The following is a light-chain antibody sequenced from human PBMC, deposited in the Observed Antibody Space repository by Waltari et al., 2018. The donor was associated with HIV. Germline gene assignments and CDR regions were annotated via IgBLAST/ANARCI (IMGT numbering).Light chain of an antibody. CDR2: YDV. CDR3: AAWDDSLNALI. Sequence: QSVLTQPPLVSEAPRQPVTISCSGSSSNIGNNAVNWYQQFPGKAPQLLIYYDVLLPSGVSDRFSGSKSGTSASLAISGLQSEDEADYYCAAWDDSLNALIFGGGTKLTVL. V-gene: IGLV1-36*01. CDR1: SSNIGNNA. J-gene: IGLJ2*01.